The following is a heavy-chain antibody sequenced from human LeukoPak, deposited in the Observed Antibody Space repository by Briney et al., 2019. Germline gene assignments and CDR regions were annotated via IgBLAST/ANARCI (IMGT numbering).Heavy chain of an antibody. CDR3: ARDSTYYDFWSGYYTRAYYYYYYMDV. D-gene: IGHD3-3*01. CDR2: IIPIFGTA. Sequence: SVKVSCKASGGTFSSYAISWVRQAPGQGLEWMGGIIPIFGTANYAQKSQGRVTITTDESTSTAYMELSSPRSEDTAVYYCARDSTYYDFWSGYYTRAYYYYYYMDVWGKGTTVTVSS. V-gene: IGHV1-69*05. J-gene: IGHJ6*03. CDR1: GGTFSSYA.